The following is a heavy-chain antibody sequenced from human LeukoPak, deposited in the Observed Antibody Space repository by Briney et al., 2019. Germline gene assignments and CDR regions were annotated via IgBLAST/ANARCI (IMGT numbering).Heavy chain of an antibody. D-gene: IGHD3-10*01. CDR2: ISSSGNTI. J-gene: IGHJ4*02. V-gene: IGHV3-48*03. CDR1: GFTFSSYE. Sequence: GGSLRLSCAASGFTFSSYEMHWVRQAPGKGLEWVSYISSSGNTIYNPDSVKGRFTISRDNAKNSLYLQMNSLRVEDTAVYYCAREERSSDGSGSWDFWGQGTRVTVSS. CDR3: AREERSSDGSGSWDF.